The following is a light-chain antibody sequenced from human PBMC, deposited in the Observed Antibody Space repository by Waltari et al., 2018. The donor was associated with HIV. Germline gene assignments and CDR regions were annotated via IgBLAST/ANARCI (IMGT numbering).Light chain of an antibody. CDR1: QSTDNF. CDR3: QQSYTTRWT. Sequence: DIQMTQSPSPLSASVGDRVTITCRASQSTDNFLDWYQQKPGKAPELLIYGASRLQSGVPSRFSGSVSGTDFTLTVNSLQPEDFATYYCQQSYTTRWTFGLGTKVEMK. V-gene: IGKV1-39*01. J-gene: IGKJ1*01. CDR2: GAS.